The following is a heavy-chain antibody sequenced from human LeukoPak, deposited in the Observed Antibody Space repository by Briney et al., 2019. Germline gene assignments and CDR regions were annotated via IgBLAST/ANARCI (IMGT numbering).Heavy chain of an antibody. J-gene: IGHJ6*02. CDR2: ILYDGSNK. Sequence: PGRSLRLSCAASGFTFSTYVMHWVRQAPGKGLQWVAVILYDGSNKCFADSVKGRFIISRDNSKNTLYLQMNSLTAEDTAVYYCARVVAGSIYNSGMDVWGQGTTVTVSS. V-gene: IGHV3-30*01. D-gene: IGHD6-19*01. CDR1: GFTFSTYV. CDR3: ARVVAGSIYNSGMDV.